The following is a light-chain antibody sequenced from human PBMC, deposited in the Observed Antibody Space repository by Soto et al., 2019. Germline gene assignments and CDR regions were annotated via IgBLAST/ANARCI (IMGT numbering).Light chain of an antibody. Sequence: EIVLTQSPGTLSLSPGERATLSCRASQSVSNNYLAWYQQKPGQAPRLLIADASRRATGIPDRFSGSGSETDFTLTISRLEPEDFAVYYCQQCARSPLTFGQGTKVEMK. V-gene: IGKV3-20*01. J-gene: IGKJ1*01. CDR1: QSVSNNY. CDR3: QQCARSPLT. CDR2: DAS.